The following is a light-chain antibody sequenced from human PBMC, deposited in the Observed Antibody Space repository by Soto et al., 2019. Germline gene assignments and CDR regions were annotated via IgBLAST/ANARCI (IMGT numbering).Light chain of an antibody. CDR1: QSISSY. V-gene: IGKV1-39*01. CDR2: AAS. Sequence: DIQMTQSPSSLSASVGDRVTITFRASQSISSYLNWYHQKPGKAPKLLIYAASSLESGVPSRFSGSGSGTEFTLTISSLQPDDFATYYCQQANSFVSFGGGTKVDIK. J-gene: IGKJ4*01. CDR3: QQANSFVS.